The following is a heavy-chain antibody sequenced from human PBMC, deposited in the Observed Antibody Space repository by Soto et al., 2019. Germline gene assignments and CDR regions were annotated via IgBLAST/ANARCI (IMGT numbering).Heavy chain of an antibody. V-gene: IGHV1-69*08. CDR2: IIPILGET. CDR1: GTIFSSYT. D-gene: IGHD3-16*01. Sequence: QVQLVQSGAEVKKPGSSVRVSCKASGTIFSSYTISWVRQAPGQGLEWMGRIIPILGETNSAQKFQGRVTLTADTSTNTAYMPLNSLRWEDTAVYYCARGLGGRMDDWGQGTTVTVSS. J-gene: IGHJ6*02. CDR3: ARGLGGRMDD.